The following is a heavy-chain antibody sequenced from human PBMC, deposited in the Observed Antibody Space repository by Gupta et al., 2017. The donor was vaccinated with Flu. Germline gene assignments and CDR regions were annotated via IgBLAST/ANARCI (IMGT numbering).Heavy chain of an antibody. Sequence: QVQLVQSGADVKTPGASVKVSCRASGYTFTSHGLHWVRQAPGQRPEWVGWISVGNGYTKYSQKVQGRVTFTTDASTSTAYMELGRLASEDTAVYYCAIDLDWPATGDFFDSWGQGTLVTVSS. CDR2: ISVGNGYT. CDR1: GYTFTSHG. V-gene: IGHV1-3*01. CDR3: AIDLDWPATGDFFDS. J-gene: IGHJ4*02. D-gene: IGHD6-13*01.